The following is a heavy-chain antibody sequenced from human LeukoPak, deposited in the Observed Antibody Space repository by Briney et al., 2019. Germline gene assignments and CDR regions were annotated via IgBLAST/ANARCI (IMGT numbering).Heavy chain of an antibody. CDR2: ISYDGSNK. CDR1: GFTFSSYG. Sequence: GGSLRLSFAASGFTFSSYGMHWVRPAPGKGLEWVAVISYDGSNKYYADSVKGRFTISRDNSKNTLYLQMNSLRAEDTAVYYCAKDLSGDMSDWGQGTMVTVSS. D-gene: IGHD3-10*01. V-gene: IGHV3-30*18. J-gene: IGHJ3*01. CDR3: AKDLSGDMSD.